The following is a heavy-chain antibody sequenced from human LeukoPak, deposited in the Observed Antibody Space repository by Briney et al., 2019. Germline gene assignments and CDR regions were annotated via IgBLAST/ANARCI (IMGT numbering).Heavy chain of an antibody. CDR3: ARRSIAVAGTGFDY. J-gene: IGHJ4*02. D-gene: IGHD6-19*01. V-gene: IGHV4-59*08. CDR2: IYNSGHT. CDR1: GGSISNYY. Sequence: SETLSLTCTVSGGSISNYYWSWIRQPPGKGLEWIGYIYNSGHTNYNPSLKSRVTISEDTSKNQFSLKLSSVTAADTAVYYCARRSIAVAGTGFDYWGQGTPVTVSS.